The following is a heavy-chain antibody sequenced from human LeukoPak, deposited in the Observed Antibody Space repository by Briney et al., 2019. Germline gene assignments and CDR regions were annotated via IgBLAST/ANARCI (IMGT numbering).Heavy chain of an antibody. V-gene: IGHV4-61*02. D-gene: IGHD2-15*01. J-gene: IGHJ5*02. CDR1: GGSISTGSDY. Sequence: SQTLSLTCTVSGGSISTGSDYWSWIRQPAGQGLEYIGRIYANGNTNYNPSLKSRVTMSIDTSKNQFSLQLSSVTAADTAVYYCARNALYVSNPVYTWFDPWGQGTLVTVSS. CDR2: IYANGNT. CDR3: ARNALYVSNPVYTWFDP.